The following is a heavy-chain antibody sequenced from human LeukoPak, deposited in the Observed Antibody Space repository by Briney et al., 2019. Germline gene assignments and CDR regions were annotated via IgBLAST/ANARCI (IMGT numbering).Heavy chain of an antibody. CDR3: ARHGVYIAAAGYNWFDP. CDR2: IYHSGNT. V-gene: IGHV4-4*02. Sequence: PSETLSLTCAVSGGSISSDIWWSYVRQPPGKGLEWIGEIYHSGNTNYNPSLRSRVTISVDTSKNQFSLKLSSVTAADTAVYYCARHGVYIAAAGYNWFDPWGQGTLVTVSS. J-gene: IGHJ5*02. CDR1: GGSISSDIW. D-gene: IGHD6-13*01.